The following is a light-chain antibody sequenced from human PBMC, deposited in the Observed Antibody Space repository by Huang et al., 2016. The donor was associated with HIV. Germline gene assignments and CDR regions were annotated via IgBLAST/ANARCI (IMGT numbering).Light chain of an antibody. Sequence: EIVLTQSPGTLSLSPGERATLSCRASQSVSGSYLAWYQQKPGQAPRLLIYGASSRATGIPDRFSGSVSGTDFTLTITRLEPEDFALYYCQVYGTSPPGPFGPGATVHIK. CDR3: QVYGTSPPGP. CDR1: QSVSGSY. CDR2: GAS. V-gene: IGKV3-20*01. J-gene: IGKJ3*01.